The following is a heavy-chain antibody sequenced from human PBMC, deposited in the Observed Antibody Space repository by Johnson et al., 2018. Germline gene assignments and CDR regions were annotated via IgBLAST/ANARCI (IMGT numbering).Heavy chain of an antibody. V-gene: IGHV3-9*01. CDR2: ISGNSGSI. CDR1: GFTFDDYA. Sequence: VQLVESGGGLVQPGRSXRLSCAASGFTFDDYAMHWVRQAPGKGLEWVSGISGNSGSIGYADSVKGRFTISRDNAKNSLYLQMNSLRAEDTALYYCAKDILTTVTTQNAFDIWGQGTMVTVSS. CDR3: AKDILTTVTTQNAFDI. J-gene: IGHJ3*02. D-gene: IGHD4-17*01.